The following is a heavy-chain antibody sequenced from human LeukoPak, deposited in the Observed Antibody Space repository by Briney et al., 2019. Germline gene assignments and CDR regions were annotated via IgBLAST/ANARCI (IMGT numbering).Heavy chain of an antibody. J-gene: IGHJ5*02. CDR1: GFTFSNHW. CDR2: VSPDGSTT. Sequence: GGSLRLSCAASGFTFSNHWMHWVRQAPGDGLVWVSRVSPDGSTTKNADSVKGRFTISRDNARSTVFLQLNSLRAEDTAVYYCAREINKWFDPWGQGTLVTVSS. V-gene: IGHV3-74*03. CDR3: AREINKWFDP.